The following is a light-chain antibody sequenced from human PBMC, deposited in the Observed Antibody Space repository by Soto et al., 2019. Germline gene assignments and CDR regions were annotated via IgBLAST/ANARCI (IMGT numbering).Light chain of an antibody. CDR1: SSDVGGYNY. J-gene: IGLJ1*01. CDR3: YSSRSSSTLYV. CDR2: DVN. V-gene: IGLV2-14*03. Sequence: QSALTQPASVSGSPGQSITISCAGTSSDVGGYNYVSWYQQHPGKAPKLIIYDVNNRPSGVSNRFSGSKSGNTASLTISGLQAEDEADYFCYSSRSSSTLYVFGTGTKLTVL.